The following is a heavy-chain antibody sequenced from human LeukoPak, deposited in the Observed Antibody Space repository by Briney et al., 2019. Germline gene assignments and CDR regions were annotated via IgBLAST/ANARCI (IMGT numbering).Heavy chain of an antibody. CDR1: GFTFSSYG. CDR3: AKEHSDEAFDI. J-gene: IGHJ3*02. V-gene: IGHV3-33*03. Sequence: GGSLRLSCAASGFTFSSYGMHWVRQAPGKGLEWVAVIWYDGSNKYYADSVKGRFTISRDNAKNSLYLQMNSLRAEDTALYYCAKEHSDEAFDIWGQGTMVTVSS. CDR2: IWYDGSNK.